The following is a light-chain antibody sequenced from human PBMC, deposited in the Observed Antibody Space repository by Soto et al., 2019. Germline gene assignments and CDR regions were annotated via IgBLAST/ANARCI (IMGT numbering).Light chain of an antibody. V-gene: IGKV1-17*01. CDR2: AAS. CDR3: LQHNSYPLT. CDR1: QGVRSD. Sequence: DIQMTQAPSSLSASVGDRVTITCRASQGVRSDLVWFQQKPGKAPKRPIFAASSLVSGVPSRFSGSGSGTEFTLTIISLQPEDFATYYCLQHNSYPLTFGGGTKVEIK. J-gene: IGKJ4*01.